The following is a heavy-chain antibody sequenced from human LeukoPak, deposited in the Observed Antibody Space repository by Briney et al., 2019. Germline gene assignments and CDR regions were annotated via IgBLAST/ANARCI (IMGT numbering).Heavy chain of an antibody. CDR1: GFTFDDYA. CDR2: ISWNSGSR. D-gene: IGHD6-13*01. CDR3: AKVAAAGYYYYGMDV. V-gene: IGHV3-9*01. Sequence: GGSLRLSCAASGFTFDDYAMHWVRHAPGKGLEWVSGISWNSGSRGYADSVKGRFTISRDNAKNSLYLQMNSLRAEDTALYYCAKVAAAGYYYYGMDVWGQGTTVTVSS. J-gene: IGHJ6*02.